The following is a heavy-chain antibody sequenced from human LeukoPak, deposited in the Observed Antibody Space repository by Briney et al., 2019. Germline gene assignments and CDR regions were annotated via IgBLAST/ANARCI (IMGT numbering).Heavy chain of an antibody. Sequence: SETLSLTCTVSGGSISSYYWSWIRQPAGKGLEWIGRIYTSGSTNYNPSLKSRVTMSVDTSKNQISLKVNSVTAADTAVYYCARESYSSSYLFDFWGQGTLVTVSS. D-gene: IGHD6-6*01. V-gene: IGHV4-4*07. CDR1: GGSISSYY. CDR3: ARESYSSSYLFDF. J-gene: IGHJ4*02. CDR2: IYTSGST.